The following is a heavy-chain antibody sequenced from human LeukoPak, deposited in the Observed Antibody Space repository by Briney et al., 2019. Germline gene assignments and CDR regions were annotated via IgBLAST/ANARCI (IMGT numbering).Heavy chain of an antibody. CDR1: GFTFSSYS. V-gene: IGHV3-21*01. D-gene: IGHD4-17*01. CDR2: ISGDSGII. Sequence: GGSLRLSCAASGFTFSSYSMSWVRQALGKGLEWVSLISGDSGIIYYADSLKGRFTISRDDAKKSLFLQMNSLRAEDTAVYYCARGQTVATRHFDSWGQGTLVTVSS. CDR3: ARGQTVATRHFDS. J-gene: IGHJ4*02.